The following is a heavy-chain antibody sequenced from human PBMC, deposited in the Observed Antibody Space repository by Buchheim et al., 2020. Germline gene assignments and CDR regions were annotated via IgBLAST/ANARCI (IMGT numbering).Heavy chain of an antibody. V-gene: IGHV1-46*03. Sequence: QVQLVQSGAEVKKPGASVKVSCKASGYTFTSYYMHWVRQAPGQGLEWMGIINPSGGSTSYAQKFQGRVTLTRETSTSTVHMELSSLRSEDTAVYYCARGSVTGDYYDSSGYLFDYWGQGTL. CDR3: ARGSVTGDYYDSSGYLFDY. CDR2: INPSGGST. CDR1: GYTFTSYY. D-gene: IGHD3-22*01. J-gene: IGHJ4*02.